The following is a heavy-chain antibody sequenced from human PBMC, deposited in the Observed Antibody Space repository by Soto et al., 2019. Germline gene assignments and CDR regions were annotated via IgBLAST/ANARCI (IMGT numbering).Heavy chain of an antibody. CDR1: GGSISSGGYY. D-gene: IGHD1-26*01. Sequence: QVQLQESGPGLVKPSQTLSLTCTVSGGSISSGGYYWSWIRQHPGKGLEWIGYIYYSGSTYYNPSLKSRVTIAVDTSKNQFSLKLSSVTAADTAVYYCARGSRGSYNFDYWGQGTLVTVSS. V-gene: IGHV4-31*03. CDR2: IYYSGST. CDR3: ARGSRGSYNFDY. J-gene: IGHJ4*02.